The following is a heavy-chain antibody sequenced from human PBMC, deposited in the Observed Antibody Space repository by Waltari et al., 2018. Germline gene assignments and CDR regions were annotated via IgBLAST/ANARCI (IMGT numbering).Heavy chain of an antibody. V-gene: IGHV4-30-2*01. CDR1: GGSISGGYS. Sequence: QLQLQESGSGLVKPSQTLSLTCAVSGGSISGGYSWSWSRQPPGKGLEWIGNSYHSGRTSYNPSLTSRVTISVDTSKNQFSLKLNSVTAADTAVYYCAREAGQLGIDYWGQGILVTVSS. CDR2: SYHSGRT. J-gene: IGHJ4*02. D-gene: IGHD7-27*01. CDR3: AREAGQLGIDY.